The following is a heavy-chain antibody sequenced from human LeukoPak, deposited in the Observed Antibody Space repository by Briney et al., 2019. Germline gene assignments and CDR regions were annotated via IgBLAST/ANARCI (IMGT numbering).Heavy chain of an antibody. CDR1: GFTFSSYG. J-gene: IGHJ4*02. CDR3: AKVQSIAPCCSDY. V-gene: IGHV3-30*02. D-gene: IGHD6-6*01. CDR2: IRYDGSNK. Sequence: GGSLRLSCGASGFTFSSYGMHWVRQAPGKALERVAFIRYDGSNKYYADSVKGRFTISRDNSKNTLYLQMNSLRAEDTAVYYCAKVQSIAPCCSDYWGQGTLVTVSS.